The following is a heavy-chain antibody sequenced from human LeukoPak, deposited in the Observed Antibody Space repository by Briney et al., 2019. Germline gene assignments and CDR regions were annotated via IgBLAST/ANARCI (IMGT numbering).Heavy chain of an antibody. V-gene: IGHV4-59*01. CDR2: IYYSGST. D-gene: IGHD1-26*01. CDR1: GFTFYNYW. CDR3: ARVTGSYSHPYFDY. J-gene: IGHJ4*02. Sequence: PGGSLRLSCAASGFTFYNYWMSWIRQPPGKGLEWIGYIYYSGSTNYNPSLKSRVTISIDTSKNQFSVKLSSVTAADTAVYYCARVTGSYSHPYFDYWGQGTLVTVSS.